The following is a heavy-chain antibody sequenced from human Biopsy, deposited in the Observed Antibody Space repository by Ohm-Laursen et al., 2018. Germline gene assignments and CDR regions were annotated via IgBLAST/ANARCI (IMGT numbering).Heavy chain of an antibody. D-gene: IGHD3-22*01. CDR3: VRGVDYYDPYHYYALDV. J-gene: IGHJ6*02. CDR1: GESFNGCY. Sequence: SDTLSLTCAVYGESFNGCYWSWIRQTPGKGLEWIGEINHGGRTNYNPSLKSRVIISVDTSKNQFSLKVRSVTAADTAVYYCVRGVDYYDPYHYYALDVWGQGTTVTVSS. CDR2: INHGGRT. V-gene: IGHV4-34*01.